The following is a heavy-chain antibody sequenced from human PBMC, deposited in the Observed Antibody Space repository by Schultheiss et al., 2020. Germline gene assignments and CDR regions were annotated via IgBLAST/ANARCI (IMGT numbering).Heavy chain of an antibody. J-gene: IGHJ2*01. CDR1: GFTFSDHY. Sequence: GGSLRLSCAASGFTFSDHYMIWIRQAPGRGLEWVSYISSTSTYIDHADSVKGRFSISRDNAKNSLFLQMNSLRAEDTALYYCARDGGNNWYFDLWGRGTLVTVSS. CDR2: ISSTSTYI. CDR3: ARDGGNNWYFDL. D-gene: IGHD3-16*01. V-gene: IGHV3-11*05.